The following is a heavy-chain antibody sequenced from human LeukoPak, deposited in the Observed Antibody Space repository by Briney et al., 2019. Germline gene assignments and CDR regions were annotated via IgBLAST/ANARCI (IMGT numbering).Heavy chain of an antibody. J-gene: IGHJ4*02. Sequence: PSETPALTCAVYGGSFSGYYWSGIRQPPGKGLEWIGEINHSGSTNYNPSLKSRVTISVDTSKNQFSLKLSSVTAADTAVYYCAPRPLSYGSGSGPNYLDLWGQGTLVTVSS. CDR2: INHSGST. CDR3: APRPLSYGSGSGPNYLDL. V-gene: IGHV4-34*01. CDR1: GGSFSGYY. D-gene: IGHD3-10*01.